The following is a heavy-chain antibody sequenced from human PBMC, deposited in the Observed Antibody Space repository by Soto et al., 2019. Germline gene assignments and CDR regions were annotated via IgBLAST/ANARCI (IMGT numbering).Heavy chain of an antibody. D-gene: IGHD4-17*01. CDR2: MNPNSGNT. Sequence: QVQLVQSGAEVKKPGASVKVSCKASGYTFTSYDINWVRQATGQGLEWMGWMNPNSGNTGSAQRFQVRITMTRNTSTNSAYMALTSLTSEAAAVYFCARVHTVTTSFDVWGRGTLVTVSS. CDR3: ARVHTVTTSFDV. J-gene: IGHJ2*01. CDR1: GYTFTSYD. V-gene: IGHV1-8*01.